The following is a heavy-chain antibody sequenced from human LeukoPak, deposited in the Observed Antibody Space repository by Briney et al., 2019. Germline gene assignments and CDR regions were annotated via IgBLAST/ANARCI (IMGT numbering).Heavy chain of an antibody. CDR2: IYYSGST. J-gene: IGHJ4*02. CDR3: AGERGEEYSSGWYKRNYFDN. V-gene: IGHV4-30-2*01. CDR1: GDSISSGGYP. D-gene: IGHD6-19*01. Sequence: SQTLSLTCAVSGDSISSGGYPWSWIRQPPGKGLEWIGYIYYSGSTYYNPSLKSRVTISVDRSENQFSLKLSSVTAADTAVYYCAGERGEEYSSGWYKRNYFDNWGQGIRVTVSS.